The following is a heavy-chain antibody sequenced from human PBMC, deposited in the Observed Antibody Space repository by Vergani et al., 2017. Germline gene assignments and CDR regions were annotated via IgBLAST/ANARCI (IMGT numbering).Heavy chain of an antibody. Sequence: EVQLVQSGGGLVQPGGSLTLSCAASGFTVSAHYVGWVRQAPGKGLKWVAVLYNSGNTFYADSVRGRFTISRDNSKNTVYLQLNRLRAEDTGLYYCARDPRSGGSFFFDFWGLGALVTVSS. J-gene: IGHJ4*02. D-gene: IGHD5-12*01. V-gene: IGHV3-66*01. CDR3: ARDPRSGGSFFFDF. CDR1: GFTVSAHY. CDR2: LYNSGNT.